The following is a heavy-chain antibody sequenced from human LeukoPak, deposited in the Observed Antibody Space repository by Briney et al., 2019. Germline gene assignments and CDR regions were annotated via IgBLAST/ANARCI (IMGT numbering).Heavy chain of an antibody. CDR1: GGAISRWC. CDR2: FCTTGST. V-gene: IGHV4-4*07. D-gene: IGHD1-26*01. CDR3: ASSLRVGAPDAFDI. J-gene: IGHJ3*02. Sequence: SETLSLTCTVSGGAISRWCWSWLRQPAGKGLEWIGRFCTTGSTNYSPSLKSRVTMSVDTSKNQFSLNLISVTAADTAVYYCASSLRVGAPDAFDIWGQGTMVTVSS.